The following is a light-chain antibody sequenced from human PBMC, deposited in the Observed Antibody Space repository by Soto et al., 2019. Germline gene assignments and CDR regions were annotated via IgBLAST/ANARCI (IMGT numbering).Light chain of an antibody. V-gene: IGKV3-20*01. CDR1: QTITTNT. Sequence: EMVWTSSPATLSLSPGERATPSAGPIQTITTNTLPWNQQKPGQAPRLLFFGASYRATGIPDRFSGSGSGTDFTLTISRLEPEDFAVYYCQQYGRSPPEFTFGPGTKVDIK. CDR2: GAS. CDR3: QQYGRSPPEFT. J-gene: IGKJ3*01.